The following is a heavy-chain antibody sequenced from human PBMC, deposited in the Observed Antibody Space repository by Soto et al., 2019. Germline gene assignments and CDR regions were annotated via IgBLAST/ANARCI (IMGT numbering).Heavy chain of an antibody. V-gene: IGHV1-18*01. CDR2: ISAHNGNT. D-gene: IGHD1-1*01. J-gene: IGHJ4*02. Sequence: QVHLVQSGAEVKKPGASVKVSCKASGYTFTSYGITWVRQAPGQGLEWMGWISAHNGNTDYAQKLQGRVIVTRDTSTSTAYMELRSLRSDDTAVYYCARWRYVENWGQGALVTVSS. CDR1: GYTFTSYG. CDR3: ARWRYVEN.